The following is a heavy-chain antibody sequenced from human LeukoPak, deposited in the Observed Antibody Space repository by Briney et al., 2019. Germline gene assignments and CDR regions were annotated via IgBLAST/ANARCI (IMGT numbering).Heavy chain of an antibody. CDR1: GGSISSYF. Sequence: SETLSLTCTVSGGSISSYFWNWIRQPAGRGLEWIGRIYTSGSTNYNPSLRSRVTMSVDRSNNRFSLQLASVTTADSAFYYCARAYRLTSPRGFDPWGPGILVTVSS. D-gene: IGHD3-16*02. V-gene: IGHV4-4*07. CDR2: IYTSGST. J-gene: IGHJ5*02. CDR3: ARAYRLTSPRGFDP.